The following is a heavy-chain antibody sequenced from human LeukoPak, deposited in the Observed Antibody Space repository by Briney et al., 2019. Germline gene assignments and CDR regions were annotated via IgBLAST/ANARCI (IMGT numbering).Heavy chain of an antibody. Sequence: GGSLRLSCAASGFTFSSQNMNWARQAPGKGLEWVAYISTSGDSTKYADSVEGRFTISRDNVENPLYLLMNSLRVDDTAVYYCVKNGWLDYWGQGIVVTVSS. CDR2: ISTSGDST. CDR3: VKNGWLDY. CDR1: GFTFSSQN. V-gene: IGHV3-21*01. J-gene: IGHJ4*02. D-gene: IGHD6-19*01.